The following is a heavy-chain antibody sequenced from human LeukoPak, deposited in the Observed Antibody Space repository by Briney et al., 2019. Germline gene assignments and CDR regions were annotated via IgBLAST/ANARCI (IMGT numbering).Heavy chain of an antibody. Sequence: KSSETLSLTCTVSGGSISSYYWSWIRQPPGKGLEWIGYIYYSGSTNYNPSLKSRVTISVDTSKNQFSLKLSSVTAADTAVYYCARVRAYYGSGSYRDFYYYYMDVWGKGTTVTISS. CDR2: IYYSGST. D-gene: IGHD3-10*01. CDR1: GGSISSYY. J-gene: IGHJ6*03. V-gene: IGHV4-59*08. CDR3: ARVRAYYGSGSYRDFYYYYMDV.